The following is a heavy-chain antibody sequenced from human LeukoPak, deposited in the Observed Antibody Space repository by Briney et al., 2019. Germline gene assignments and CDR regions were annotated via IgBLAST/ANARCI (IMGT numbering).Heavy chain of an antibody. Sequence: PGGSLRLSCAASGFTFSSYGMHWVRQAPGKGLEWVAVISYDGSNKYYADSVKGRFTISRDNSKNTLYLQMNSLRAEDTAVYYCAKDILTGYPSWGQGTLATVSS. CDR2: ISYDGSNK. V-gene: IGHV3-30*18. CDR3: AKDILTGYPS. J-gene: IGHJ4*02. CDR1: GFTFSSYG. D-gene: IGHD3-9*01.